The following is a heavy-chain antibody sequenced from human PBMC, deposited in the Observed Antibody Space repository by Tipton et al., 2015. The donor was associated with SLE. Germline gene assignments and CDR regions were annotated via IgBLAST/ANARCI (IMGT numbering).Heavy chain of an antibody. D-gene: IGHD4-11*01. CDR3: AREFLNPVTTVHYYFDL. J-gene: IGHJ2*01. Sequence: TLSLTCTVSGGSISSYSWSWIRQPAGGGLEWIGRIYTNENTNYNPSLKSRITMSVDTSKNHFSLKQISVTAADTAVYYCAREFLNPVTTVHYYFDLWGRGTLVTVSS. V-gene: IGHV4-4*07. CDR2: IYTNENT. CDR1: GGSISSYS.